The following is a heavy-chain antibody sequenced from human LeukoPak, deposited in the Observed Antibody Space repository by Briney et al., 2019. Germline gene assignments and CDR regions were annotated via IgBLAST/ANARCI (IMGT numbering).Heavy chain of an antibody. CDR2: FDPEDGET. J-gene: IGHJ6*02. CDR3: ARPGPYSSSWYGSYYYGMDV. V-gene: IGHV1-24*01. D-gene: IGHD6-13*01. Sequence: ASVKVSCKVSGYTLTELSMHWVRQAPGKGLEWMGGFDPEDGETIYAQKFQGRVTMTEDTSTGTAYMELSSLRSEDTAVYYCARPGPYSSSWYGSYYYGMDVWGQGTTVTVSS. CDR1: GYTLTELS.